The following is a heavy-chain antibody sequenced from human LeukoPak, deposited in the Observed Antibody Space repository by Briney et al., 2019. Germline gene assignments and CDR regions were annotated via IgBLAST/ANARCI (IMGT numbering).Heavy chain of an antibody. CDR3: ARGTYYYDSSGYYLNY. V-gene: IGHV3-7*03. D-gene: IGHD3-22*01. J-gene: IGHJ4*02. CDR2: IKQDGSEK. Sequence: GGSLRLSCAASGFSFNYVWMSWVRQAPGKGLEWVANIKQDGSEKYYVDSVKGRFTISRDNAKNSLYLQMNSLRAEDTAVYYCARGTYYYDSSGYYLNYWGQGTLVTVSS. CDR1: GFSFNYVW.